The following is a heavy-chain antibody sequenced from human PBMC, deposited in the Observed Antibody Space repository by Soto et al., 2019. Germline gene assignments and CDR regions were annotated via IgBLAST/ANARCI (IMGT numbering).Heavy chain of an antibody. Sequence: PSETLSLTCAVYGGSFSGYYWSWIRQPPGKGLEWIGEINHSGSTNYNPSLKSRVTISVDTSKNQFSLKLSSVTAADTAVYYCASRPGQYDILTGSTWFDPWGQGTLVTVSS. CDR1: GGSFSGYY. J-gene: IGHJ5*02. D-gene: IGHD3-9*01. CDR2: INHSGST. V-gene: IGHV4-34*01. CDR3: ASRPGQYDILTGSTWFDP.